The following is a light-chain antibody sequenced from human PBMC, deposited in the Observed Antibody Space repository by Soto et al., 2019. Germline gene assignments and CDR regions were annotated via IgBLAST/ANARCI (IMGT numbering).Light chain of an antibody. J-gene: IGKJ5*01. CDR2: DTS. Sequence: EIVMTQSPVTLSVSPGERATLSCRASQSVSRKLVWYQQKPGQAPRLLIYDTSNLQSGVPSRFSGSGSGTDFTLTITSLQPEDFATYYCQQGYSNPITFGQGTRLEIK. CDR3: QQGYSNPIT. V-gene: IGKV3-15*01. CDR1: QSVSRK.